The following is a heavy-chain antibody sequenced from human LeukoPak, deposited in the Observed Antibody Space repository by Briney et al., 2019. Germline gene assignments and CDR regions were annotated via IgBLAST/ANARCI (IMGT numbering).Heavy chain of an antibody. D-gene: IGHD6-13*01. J-gene: IGHJ4*02. CDR3: ARVSSRVTIGSSWPSSLDY. CDR1: GFTFSSYE. CDR2: ISSSGSTI. V-gene: IGHV3-48*03. Sequence: GGSLRLSCAASGFTFSSYEMNWVRQAPGKGLEWVSYISSSGSTIYYADSVKGRFTISRDNAKNSLYLQMNSLRAEDTAVYYCARVSSRVTIGSSWPSSLDYWGQGTLVTVSS.